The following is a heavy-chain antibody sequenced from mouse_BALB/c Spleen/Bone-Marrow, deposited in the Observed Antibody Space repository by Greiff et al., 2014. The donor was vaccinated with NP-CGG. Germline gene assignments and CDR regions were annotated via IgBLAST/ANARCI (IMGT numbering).Heavy chain of an antibody. J-gene: IGHJ2*01. CDR3: ARSSYFDC. V-gene: IGHV1S29*02. D-gene: IGHD1-1*01. Sequence: EVHLVESGPELVKSGTSVKISCKASGYTFTDYNMHCVKQSHGKSLEWIGYIYPFNGGTDYNQKFKSKATMTVDKSSSTKYMELRNLTSEDSAVYYCARSSYFDCWGQGTTLTVSS. CDR2: IYPFNGGT. CDR1: GYTFTDYN.